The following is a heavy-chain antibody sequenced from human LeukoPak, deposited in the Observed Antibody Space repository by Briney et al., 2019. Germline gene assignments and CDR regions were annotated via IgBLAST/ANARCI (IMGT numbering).Heavy chain of an antibody. CDR2: IYHTGST. D-gene: IGHD6-13*01. V-gene: IGHV4-38-2*02. Sequence: SETLSLTCTVSASSISSNFHWAWIRQPPEKGLGWIGSIYHTGSTYYNPSLKSRVTISVATSKNQFSLKLSSVTAADTAVYYCARGTSSWWEGPNYWGQGTLVTVSS. J-gene: IGHJ4*02. CDR1: ASSISSNFH. CDR3: ARGTSSWWEGPNY.